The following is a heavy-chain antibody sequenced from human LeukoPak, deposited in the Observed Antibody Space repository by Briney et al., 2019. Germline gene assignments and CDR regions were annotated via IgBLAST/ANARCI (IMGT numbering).Heavy chain of an antibody. Sequence: RPSETLSLTCTVSGGSISSYYWSWIRQPPGKGLEWIGYIYYSGSTNYNPSLKSRVTISVDTSKNQFSLKLSSVTAADTAVYYCARGVGGQWLATYRRFDYWGQGTLVTVSS. CDR3: ARGVGGQWLATYRRFDY. D-gene: IGHD6-19*01. CDR2: IYYSGST. V-gene: IGHV4-59*12. CDR1: GGSISSYY. J-gene: IGHJ4*02.